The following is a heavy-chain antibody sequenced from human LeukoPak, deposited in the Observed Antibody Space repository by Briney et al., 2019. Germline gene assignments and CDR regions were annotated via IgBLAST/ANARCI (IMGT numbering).Heavy chain of an antibody. D-gene: IGHD4-11*01. CDR2: IYYSGST. J-gene: IGHJ5*02. CDR1: GGSISGDYY. CDR3: ARHGSVRSARWFDP. V-gene: IGHV4-39*01. Sequence: SETLSLTCTVSGGSISGDYYWSWIRQPPGKGLEWIGYIYYSGSTYYNPSLKSRVTISVDTSKNQFSLKLSSVTAADTAVYYCARHGSVRSARWFDPWGQGTLVTVSS.